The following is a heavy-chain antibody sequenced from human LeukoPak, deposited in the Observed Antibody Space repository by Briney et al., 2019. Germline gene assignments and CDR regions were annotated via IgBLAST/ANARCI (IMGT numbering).Heavy chain of an antibody. CDR1: GYTFTSYG. Sequence: GASVKVSCKASGYTFTSYGISWVRQAPGKGLEWMGGFDPEDGETIYAQKFQGRVTMTEDTSTDTAYMELSSLRSEDTAVYYCARDLGGSSSNWGQGTLVTVSS. D-gene: IGHD1-26*01. V-gene: IGHV1-24*01. CDR2: FDPEDGET. CDR3: ARDLGGSSSN. J-gene: IGHJ4*02.